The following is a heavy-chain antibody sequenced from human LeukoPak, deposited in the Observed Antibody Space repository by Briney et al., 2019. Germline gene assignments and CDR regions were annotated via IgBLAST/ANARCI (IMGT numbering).Heavy chain of an antibody. CDR3: VKDRGSSGWSGIDD. CDR1: GFSFSTYA. V-gene: IGHV3-64D*09. CDR2: TSSNGGSI. D-gene: IGHD6-19*01. Sequence: PGGSLRLSCSASGFSFSTYAMHWVRQPPGKGLEYVSVTSSNGGSIYYGDSVKGRFTVSRDNSIYTLYLQMSSLRPEDTAVYYCVKDRGSSGWSGIDDWGQGTLVTVSS. J-gene: IGHJ4*02.